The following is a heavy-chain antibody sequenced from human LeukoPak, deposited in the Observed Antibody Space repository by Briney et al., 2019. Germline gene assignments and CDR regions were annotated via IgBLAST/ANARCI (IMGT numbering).Heavy chain of an antibody. V-gene: IGHV3-43*02. CDR3: GKDMGGSGSVLYYFDY. J-gene: IGHJ4*02. Sequence: GGSLRLSCAASGFTFDDYAMHWVRQAPGKGLEWVSLISGDGGSTYYADSVKGRFTISRDNSKNSLYLQMNSLRTEDTALYYCGKDMGGSGSVLYYFDYWGQGTLVTVSS. CDR1: GFTFDDYA. D-gene: IGHD3-3*01. CDR2: ISGDGGST.